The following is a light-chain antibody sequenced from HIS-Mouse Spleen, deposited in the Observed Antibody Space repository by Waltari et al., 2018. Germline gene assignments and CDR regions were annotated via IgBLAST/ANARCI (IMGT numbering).Light chain of an antibody. J-gene: IGLJ2*01. Sequence: QSALTQPASVSGSPGQSITISCPGTSSDVGSYNLLSWYQHHPGKAPKLMIYEGSKRPSGVSNRVSGSKSGNTASLTISGLQAEDEADYYCCSYAGSSTFEVFGGGTKLTVL. CDR3: CSYAGSSTFEV. V-gene: IGLV2-23*03. CDR1: SSDVGSYNL. CDR2: EGS.